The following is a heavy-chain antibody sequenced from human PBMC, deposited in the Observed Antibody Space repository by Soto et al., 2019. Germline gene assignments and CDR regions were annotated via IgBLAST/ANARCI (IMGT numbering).Heavy chain of an antibody. CDR2: FIPIFEAA. V-gene: IGHV1-69*01. CDR3: ARKAESYGFDI. D-gene: IGHD3-10*01. CDR1: GDTLTNYA. J-gene: IGHJ3*02. Sequence: QVQLVQSGAEVKKPGSSVKVSCKASGDTLTNYAINWVRQAPGQGLEWMGGFIPIFEAANYAQNFRGRVTITADESTGTAYMELSGLRSEDTAMYYCARKAESYGFDIWGQGTLVTVSS.